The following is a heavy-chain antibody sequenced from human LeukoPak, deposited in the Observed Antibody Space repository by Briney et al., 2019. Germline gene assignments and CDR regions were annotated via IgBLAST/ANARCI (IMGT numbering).Heavy chain of an antibody. CDR3: ARDFCHDSGGSSFDY. J-gene: IGHJ4*02. V-gene: IGHV3-21*01. D-gene: IGHD3-22*01. Sequence: PGGSLRLSCAASGFTFSSYSMNWVRQAPGKGLEWVSSISSSSSYIYYADSVKGRFTISRDNAKTSLYLQINSLRAEDTALYYCARDFCHDSGGSSFDYWGQGTLVTVSS. CDR1: GFTFSSYS. CDR2: ISSSSSYI.